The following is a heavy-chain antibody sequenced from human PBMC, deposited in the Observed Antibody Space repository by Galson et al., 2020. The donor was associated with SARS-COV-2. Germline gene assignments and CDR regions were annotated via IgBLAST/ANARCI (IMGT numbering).Heavy chain of an antibody. D-gene: IGHD6-6*01. J-gene: IGHJ6*03. Sequence: GGSLRLFCAASGFNFRTYAMTWVRQAPGKGLEWVSAITGSGDSTFYADSVKGRFTISRDNSKNTLYLQMHSLRADDTAVYYCAKDGHSSSAYYYHMDVWGKGTTVTVSS. CDR2: ITGSGDST. CDR3: AKDGHSSSAYYYHMDV. V-gene: IGHV3-23*01. CDR1: GFNFRTYA.